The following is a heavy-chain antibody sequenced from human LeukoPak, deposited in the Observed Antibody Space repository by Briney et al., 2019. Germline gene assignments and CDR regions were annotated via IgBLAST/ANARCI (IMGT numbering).Heavy chain of an antibody. D-gene: IGHD3-3*01. CDR2: MNPNSGNT. J-gene: IGHJ6*04. Sequence: ASVTVSCKTSGYTFTNYDIHWVRQATGQGLEWIGWMNPNSGNTDFAQKFQGRVTSTRDTSIGTAYMELSSLRSEDTAVYYCAKDDVTIFGMDVWGKGTTVTVSS. V-gene: IGHV1-8*01. CDR1: GYTFTNYD. CDR3: AKDDVTIFGMDV.